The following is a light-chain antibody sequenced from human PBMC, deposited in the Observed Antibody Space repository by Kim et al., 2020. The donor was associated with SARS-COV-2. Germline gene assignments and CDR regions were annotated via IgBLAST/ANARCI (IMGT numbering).Light chain of an antibody. CDR1: SGHSSYA. CDR2: LNSDGSP. V-gene: IGLV4-69*01. CDR3: QTWGTGTVV. J-gene: IGLJ2*01. Sequence: SVELTCTLSSGHSSYAIAWHQQQPEKGPRYLMKLNSDGSPSKGDGIPDRFSGSSSGAERHLTISSLQSDDEADYYCQTWGTGTVVFGGGTQLTVL.